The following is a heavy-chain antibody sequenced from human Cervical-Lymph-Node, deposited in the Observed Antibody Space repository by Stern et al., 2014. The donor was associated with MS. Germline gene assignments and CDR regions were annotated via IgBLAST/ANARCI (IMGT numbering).Heavy chain of an antibody. Sequence: VQLVESGAEVERPGASVKVSCKASGYTFTAYFLHWVRQAPGQGLEWMGSIIPKTGSATYAHKFQDRVTVTRDTSINTGYMEVSSLRSDDTAVYYCARDRGSYSDYWGQGTLVAVSS. V-gene: IGHV1-2*07. CDR1: GYTFTAYF. CDR2: IIPKTGSA. CDR3: ARDRGSYSDY. D-gene: IGHD1-26*01. J-gene: IGHJ4*02.